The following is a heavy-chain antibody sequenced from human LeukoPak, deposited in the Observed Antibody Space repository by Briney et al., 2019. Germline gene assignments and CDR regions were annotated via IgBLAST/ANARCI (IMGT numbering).Heavy chain of an antibody. V-gene: IGHV3-23*01. CDR3: AKHLGSHSFLFYYMDV. J-gene: IGHJ6*03. CDR2: LSGSGTAT. Sequence: PGGALRLSSEPSQFTFSRFAMSWIRQAPGRGLEWVSTLSGSGTATYSADSVEGRFTTSRDNYKDTLYLQMDNLRADDTAVYYCAKHLGSHSFLFYYMDVWGTGTSVIVSS. D-gene: IGHD2-21*01. CDR1: QFTFSRFA.